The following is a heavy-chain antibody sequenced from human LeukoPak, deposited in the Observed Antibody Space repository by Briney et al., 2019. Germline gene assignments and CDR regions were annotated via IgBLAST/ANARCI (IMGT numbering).Heavy chain of an antibody. CDR3: ARGFSSGRGAFDY. V-gene: IGHV3-11*05. Sequence: GRSLRLSCAASGFTFSDYYMSWIRQAPGKGLEWVSYISISSSYTNYADSVKGRFTISRDNAKNSLYLQMNSLRAEDTAVYYCARGFSSGRGAFDYWGQGTLVTVSS. CDR2: ISISSSYT. D-gene: IGHD6-19*01. CDR1: GFTFSDYY. J-gene: IGHJ4*02.